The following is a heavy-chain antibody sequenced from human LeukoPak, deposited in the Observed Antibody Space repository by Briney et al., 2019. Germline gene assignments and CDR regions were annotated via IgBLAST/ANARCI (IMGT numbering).Heavy chain of an antibody. CDR2: FYYSGST. CDR1: GVSITHY. D-gene: IGHD6-19*01. V-gene: IGHV4-39*01. Sequence: SETLSLTCTVSGVSITHYWGWIRQPPGKGLEWIGSFYYSGSTYYNPSLKSRVTISVDTSKNQFSLKLSSVTAADTAVYYCATHSSGWYSYWGQGTLVTVSS. CDR3: ATHSSGWYSY. J-gene: IGHJ4*02.